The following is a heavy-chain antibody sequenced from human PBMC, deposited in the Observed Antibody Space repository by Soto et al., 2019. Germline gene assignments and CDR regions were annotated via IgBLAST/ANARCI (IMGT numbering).Heavy chain of an antibody. J-gene: IGHJ5*02. V-gene: IGHV1-18*01. CDR1: GYTFTSYG. CDR3: ARDRIAARRRPRWFDP. CDR2: ISAYNGNT. Sequence: ASGKVSCKASGYTFTSYGISWVRQAPGQGLEWMGWISAYNGNTNYAQKLQGRVTMTTDTSTSTAYMELRSLRSDDTAVYYCARDRIAARRRPRWFDPWGQGTLVTVSS. D-gene: IGHD6-6*01.